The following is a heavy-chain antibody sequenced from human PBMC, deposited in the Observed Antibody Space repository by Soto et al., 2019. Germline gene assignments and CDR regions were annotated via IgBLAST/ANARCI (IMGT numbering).Heavy chain of an antibody. D-gene: IGHD3-3*01. J-gene: IGHJ5*02. CDR2: ISGSGGST. Sequence: EVQLLESGGGLVQPGGSLRLSCAASGFTFSSYAMSWVRQAPGKGLEWVSAISGSGGSTYYADSVKGRFTTSRDNSKNTLYLQMNSLRAEDTAVYYCAADITIFGVPPPYDWFDPWGQGTLVTVSS. CDR1: GFTFSSYA. CDR3: AADITIFGVPPPYDWFDP. V-gene: IGHV3-23*01.